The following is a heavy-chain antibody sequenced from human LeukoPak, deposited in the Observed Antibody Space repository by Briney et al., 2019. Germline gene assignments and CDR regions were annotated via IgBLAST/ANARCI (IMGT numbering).Heavy chain of an antibody. J-gene: IGHJ6*03. V-gene: IGHV1-2*02. Sequence: ASVKVSCKASGYTFTGYYMHWVRQAPGQGLEWMGWINPNSGGTNSAQKFQGRVTMTRDTSISTAYMVLSRLRSDDTAVYYCARGIMATNWIYYYFNYMDVWGKGTTVTVSS. CDR3: ARGIMATNWIYYYFNYMDV. CDR2: INPNSGGT. D-gene: IGHD5-12*01. CDR1: GYTFTGYY.